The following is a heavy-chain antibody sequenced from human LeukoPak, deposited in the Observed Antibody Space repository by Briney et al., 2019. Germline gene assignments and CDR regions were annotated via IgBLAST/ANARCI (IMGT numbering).Heavy chain of an antibody. V-gene: IGHV3-23*01. D-gene: IGHD3-10*01. J-gene: IGHJ4*02. CDR1: GFTFSSYG. CDR2: ISGSGGST. CDR3: ARIYGSGSYWDY. Sequence: GRSLRLSCAASGFTFSSYGMSWVRQAPGKGLEWVSAISGSGGSTYYADSVKGRFTISRDNAKKSVYLQMNSLRAEDTAVYYCARIYGSGSYWDYWGQGTLVTVSS.